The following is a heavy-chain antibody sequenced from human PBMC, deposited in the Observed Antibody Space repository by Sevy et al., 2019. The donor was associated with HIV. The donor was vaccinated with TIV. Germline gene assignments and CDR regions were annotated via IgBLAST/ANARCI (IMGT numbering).Heavy chain of an antibody. CDR3: AKDISVSWYEGPLDY. Sequence: GGSLRLSCAASGFTFSSYGMHWVRQAPGKGLEWVAVISYDGSNKYYADSVKGRFTISRDNSKNTLYLQMNSLRAEDTAVYYCAKDISVSWYEGPLDYWGQGTLVTVSS. J-gene: IGHJ4*02. V-gene: IGHV3-30*18. CDR2: ISYDGSNK. D-gene: IGHD6-13*01. CDR1: GFTFSSYG.